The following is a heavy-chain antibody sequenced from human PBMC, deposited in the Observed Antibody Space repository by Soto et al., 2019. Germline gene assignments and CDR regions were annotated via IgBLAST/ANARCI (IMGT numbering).Heavy chain of an antibody. J-gene: IGHJ6*02. CDR3: ARDLIRLGLQFYYYYGMDV. V-gene: IGHV1-2*02. Sequence: QLVQSGAEVKKPGASVKVSCKASGYTFSGYYIHCVRQAPGQGLEWMGWINPKTVDTNYAQKFQGRVDMTRDTSVNAAYMELSRLKSDDTAVFYCARDLIRLGLQFYYYYGMDVWGQGTTVTVSS. CDR2: INPKTVDT. CDR1: GYTFSGYY. D-gene: IGHD2-8*01.